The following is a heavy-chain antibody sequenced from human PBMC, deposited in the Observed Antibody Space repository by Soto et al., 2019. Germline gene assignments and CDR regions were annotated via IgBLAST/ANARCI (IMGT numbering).Heavy chain of an antibody. CDR2: IYISGST. CDR3: AKDKGSGWYFAFDY. D-gene: IGHD6-19*01. CDR1: GGSINSYY. Sequence: SETLSLTCTVSGGSINSYYWYWIRQPAGKGLEWSGCIYISGSTNYNPSVKGRFTISRDNSKNTLYLQMNSLRAEDTAVYYCAKDKGSGWYFAFDYWGQGTLVTVSS. V-gene: IGHV4-4*07. J-gene: IGHJ4*02.